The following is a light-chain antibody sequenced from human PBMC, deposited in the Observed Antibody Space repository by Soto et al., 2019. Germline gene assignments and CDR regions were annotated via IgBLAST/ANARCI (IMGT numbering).Light chain of an antibody. CDR2: GAS. CDR3: QQYNSWPPLT. Sequence: EIVMTQSPATLSVSPGERATLSCRASQSVSSNLAWYQQKPGQAPRLLIYGASTRATGIPARFSGSGSGTEFTLTISSLRSDDLAVYYCQQYNSWPPLTLGGGTKVEIK. CDR1: QSVSSN. J-gene: IGKJ4*01. V-gene: IGKV3-15*01.